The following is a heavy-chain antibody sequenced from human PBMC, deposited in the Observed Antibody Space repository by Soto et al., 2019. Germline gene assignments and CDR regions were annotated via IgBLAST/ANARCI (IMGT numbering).Heavy chain of an antibody. CDR2: ISYDGGHE. J-gene: IGHJ6*02. V-gene: IGHV3-30*04. D-gene: IGHD6-19*01. CDR3: ARDDSSGWSDYYHGMDV. CDR1: GFTFTAHA. Sequence: QVHLVESGGGVLQPGTSLRLSCAASGFTFTAHAMHWVRQAPGKGLEWVAVISYDGGHEYYADSVKGRFTISRDNSKNMVYLQVNSLRAEDTSIYYCARDDSSGWSDYYHGMDVWGRGTTVIVSS.